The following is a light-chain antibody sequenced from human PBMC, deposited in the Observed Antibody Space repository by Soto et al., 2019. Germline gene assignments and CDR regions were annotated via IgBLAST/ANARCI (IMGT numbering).Light chain of an antibody. Sequence: QSALTQPASVSGSPGQSITISCTGTSSDVGSYNLVSWYQQHPGKAPKLMIYEGSKRPSGVSNRFSGSKSGNTASLTISGLQAEDEADYYCCSYAGPWVFGGGTKLTV. CDR1: SSDVGSYNL. V-gene: IGLV2-23*01. CDR3: CSYAGPWV. J-gene: IGLJ3*02. CDR2: EGS.